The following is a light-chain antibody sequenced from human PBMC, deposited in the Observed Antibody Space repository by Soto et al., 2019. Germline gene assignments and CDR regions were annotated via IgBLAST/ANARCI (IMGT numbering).Light chain of an antibody. J-gene: IGLJ2*01. CDR1: SCDIGGGYD. V-gene: IGLV1-40*01. CDR3: QSYDISLSGHVV. Sequence: QSVLTQPPSVSGAPGQRVTISCSGSSCDIGGGYDVHWYQHLPGSVPKLLIYGDTNRPSGVPDRFSGSKSGTSASLAITGLQAEDEADYYCQSYDISLSGHVVFGGGTKLTVL. CDR2: GDT.